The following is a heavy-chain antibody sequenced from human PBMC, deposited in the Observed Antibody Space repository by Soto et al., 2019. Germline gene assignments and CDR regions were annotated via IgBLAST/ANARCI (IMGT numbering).Heavy chain of an antibody. CDR3: ARGSVPAAITSYYYGMDV. CDR2: IYHSGST. CDR1: GGSISSGDYY. V-gene: IGHV4-30-2*01. Sequence: SETLSLTCTVSGGSISSGDYYWSWIRQPPGKGLEWIGYIYHSGSTYYNPSLKSRVTISVDRSENQFSLKLSSVTAADTAVYYCARGSVPAAITSYYYGMDVWGQGTTVTVSS. J-gene: IGHJ6*02. D-gene: IGHD2-2*01.